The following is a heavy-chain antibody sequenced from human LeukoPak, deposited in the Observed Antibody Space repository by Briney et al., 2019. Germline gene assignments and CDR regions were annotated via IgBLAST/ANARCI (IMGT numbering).Heavy chain of an antibody. Sequence: GGSLRLSCAASGFTFSSYAMSWVRQAPGKGLEWVSGLSSSGGSTYYADSVKGRFTISRDNSKNTLYLQMNSLRAEDTAVYYCAKFKGSPPSRNYYGGMDVWGQGTTVTASS. J-gene: IGHJ6*02. CDR2: LSSSGGST. V-gene: IGHV3-23*01. CDR1: GFTFSSYA. CDR3: AKFKGSPPSRNYYGGMDV.